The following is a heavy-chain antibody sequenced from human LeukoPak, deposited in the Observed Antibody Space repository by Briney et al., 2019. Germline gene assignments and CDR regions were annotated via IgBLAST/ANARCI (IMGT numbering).Heavy chain of an antibody. CDR3: ARRWDSSGPIDY. V-gene: IGHV3-30*04. J-gene: IGHJ4*01. CDR2: ISYHGSNK. CDR1: GFTFSSYA. Sequence: GGSLRLSCAASGFTFSSYAMHWVRQAPGKGLEWVAVISYHGSNKYYADSVRGRFTISRDNSKNTVFLQMNSLRFEDTALYFCARRWDSSGPIDYWGQGTLVSVSS. D-gene: IGHD3-22*01.